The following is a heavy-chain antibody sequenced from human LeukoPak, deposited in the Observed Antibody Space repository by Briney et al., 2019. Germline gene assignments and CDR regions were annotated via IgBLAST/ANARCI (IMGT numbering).Heavy chain of an antibody. Sequence: PGGSLRLSCAASGFTFSSYAMSWVRQAPGKGLEWVSAISGSGGSTYYADSVKGRFTISRDNSKNTLYLQMNSLRAEDTAVYYCAKDRDPKLRYFDWLSDYWGQGTLVTVSS. D-gene: IGHD3-9*01. V-gene: IGHV3-23*01. J-gene: IGHJ4*02. CDR2: ISGSGGST. CDR1: GFTFSSYA. CDR3: AKDRDPKLRYFDWLSDY.